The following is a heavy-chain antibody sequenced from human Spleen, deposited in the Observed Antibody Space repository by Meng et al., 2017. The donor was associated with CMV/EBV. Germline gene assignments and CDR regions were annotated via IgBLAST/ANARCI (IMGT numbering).Heavy chain of an antibody. CDR2: VYNTGNT. D-gene: IGHD3-9*01. CDR3: ARGGYDIWTGYPF. Sequence: GESLKISCAPSGFTFSDHYMDWVRQAPGKGLEWVSIVYNTGNTQYADSVKGRFTISRDNAKNSLYLQMNSLRVEDTAVYYCARGGYDIWTGYPFWGQGTLVTVSS. CDR1: GFTFSDHY. J-gene: IGHJ4*02. V-gene: IGHV3-69-1*01.